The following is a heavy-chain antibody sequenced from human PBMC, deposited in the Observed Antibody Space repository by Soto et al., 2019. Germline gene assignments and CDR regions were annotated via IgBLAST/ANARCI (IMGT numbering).Heavy chain of an antibody. J-gene: IGHJ4*02. D-gene: IGHD3-9*01. Sequence: AGGSLRLSCAASGFTFSSYGMHWVRQAPGKGLEWVAVISYDGSNKYYADSVKGRFTISRDNSKNTLYLQMNSLRAEDTAVYYCAKDLDIWGQGTLVTVSS. CDR2: ISYDGSNK. CDR1: GFTFSSYG. V-gene: IGHV3-30*18. CDR3: AKDLDI.